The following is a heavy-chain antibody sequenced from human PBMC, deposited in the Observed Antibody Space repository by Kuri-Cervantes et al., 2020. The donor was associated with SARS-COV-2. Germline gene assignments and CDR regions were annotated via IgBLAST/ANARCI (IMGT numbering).Heavy chain of an antibody. D-gene: IGHD6-13*01. J-gene: IGHJ4*02. Sequence: GESPKISCSASGFTFSSYAMHWVRQAPGKGLEYVSAISSNGGSTYYADSVKGRFTISRDNSKNTLYLQMSSLRAEDTAVYYCVKSSYGGSSSWPDYWGQGTLVTVSS. V-gene: IGHV3-64D*06. CDR3: VKSSYGGSSSWPDY. CDR1: GFTFSSYA. CDR2: ISSNGGST.